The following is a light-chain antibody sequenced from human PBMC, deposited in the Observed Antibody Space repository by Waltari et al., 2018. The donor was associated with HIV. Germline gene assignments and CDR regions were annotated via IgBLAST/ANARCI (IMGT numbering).Light chain of an antibody. CDR2: WAS. CDR1: QSVLYSSNNKNY. Sequence: DVVMTQSPDSLTVFLGERATINCKPSQSVLYSSNNKNYLAWYQQKVGQPPKLLIYWASTRESGVPDRFSASGSGTDFSLTISSLQAEDVAVYYCQQYYSTPYTFGQGTKLEIK. J-gene: IGKJ2*01. CDR3: QQYYSTPYT. V-gene: IGKV4-1*01.